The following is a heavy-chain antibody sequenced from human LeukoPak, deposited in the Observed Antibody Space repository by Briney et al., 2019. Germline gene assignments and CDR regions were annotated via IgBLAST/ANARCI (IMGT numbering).Heavy chain of an antibody. CDR2: IIPFLHKT. V-gene: IGHV1-69*04. CDR3: ARGYCGSRSPTRRPHDY. CDR1: VDTHSSYA. Sequence: PTVKVSRKASVDTHSSYAISWVRQAPGQGLEWMGRIIPFLHKTNYTQKFQGRVTITADKSTSTAYMVLSSLRSEDTAVYYCARGYCGSRSPTRRPHDYGGQGTLVTVSS. D-gene: IGHD3-10*01. J-gene: IGHJ4*02.